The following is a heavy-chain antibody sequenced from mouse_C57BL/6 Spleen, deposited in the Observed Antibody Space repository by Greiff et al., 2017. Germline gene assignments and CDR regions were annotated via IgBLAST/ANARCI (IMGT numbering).Heavy chain of an antibody. V-gene: IGHV1-50*01. D-gene: IGHD3-2*02. CDR2: IDPSDSYT. Sequence: QVQLKQPGAELVKPGASVKLSCKASGYTFTSYWMQWVKQRPGQGLEWIGEIDPSDSYTNYNQKFKGKATLTVDTSSSTAYMQLSSLTSEDSAVYYCARTSSGSFDYWGQGTTLTVSS. J-gene: IGHJ2*01. CDR1: GYTFTSYW. CDR3: ARTSSGSFDY.